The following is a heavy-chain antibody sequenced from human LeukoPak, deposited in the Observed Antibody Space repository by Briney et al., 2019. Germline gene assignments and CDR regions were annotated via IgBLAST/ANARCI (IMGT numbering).Heavy chain of an antibody. CDR2: ISRSSSYI. V-gene: IGHV3-21*04. CDR1: GFTFSSYT. CDR3: ARDPGSGYEEHFDY. Sequence: TGGSLRLSCAASGFTFSSYTMNWVRQAPGKGLEWVSSISRSSSYIYYADSVKGRFTISRDNAKDSLYLQMNSLRAEDTAVYYCARDPGSGYEEHFDYWGQGTLVTVSS. J-gene: IGHJ4*02. D-gene: IGHD5-12*01.